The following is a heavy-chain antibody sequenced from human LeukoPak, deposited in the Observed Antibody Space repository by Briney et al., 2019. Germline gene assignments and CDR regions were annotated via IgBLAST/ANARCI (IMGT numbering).Heavy chain of an antibody. CDR1: GFTFSSYG. CDR3: ARERVEYGSGTFSYYLDY. J-gene: IGHJ4*02. D-gene: IGHD3-10*01. Sequence: GGSLRLSCAASGFTFSSYGMSWVRQAPGKGLEWVSAISGSGGSTYYADSVKGRFTISRDNSKNTLYLQMNSLRAEDTAVYYCARERVEYGSGTFSYYLDYWGQGTVVTVSS. CDR2: ISGSGGST. V-gene: IGHV3-23*01.